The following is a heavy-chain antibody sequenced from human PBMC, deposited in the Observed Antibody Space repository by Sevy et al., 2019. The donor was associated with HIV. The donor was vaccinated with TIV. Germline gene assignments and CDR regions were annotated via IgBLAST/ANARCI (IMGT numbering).Heavy chain of an antibody. CDR2: IYTSGST. CDR1: GGSISSGSYY. D-gene: IGHD5-18*01. J-gene: IGHJ6*03. CDR3: ARDLGGYSYGAYYYMDV. Sequence: SETLSLTCTVSGGSISSGSYYWSWIRQPAGKGLEWIGRIYTSGSTNYNPSLKSRVTISVDTSKNRFSLKLSSVTAADTAVYYCARDLGGYSYGAYYYMDVWGKGTTVTVSS. V-gene: IGHV4-61*02.